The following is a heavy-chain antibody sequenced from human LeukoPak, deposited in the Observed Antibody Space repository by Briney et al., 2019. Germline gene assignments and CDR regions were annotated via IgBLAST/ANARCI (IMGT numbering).Heavy chain of an antibody. CDR3: ARDRGVELGMNYYYYMDV. D-gene: IGHD7-27*01. J-gene: IGHJ6*03. V-gene: IGHV1-69*13. CDR2: ILPIFGTA. CDR1: GYTPTELS. Sequence: SGKGSCQVSGYTPTELSMHWVRPAPGQGVEWVGGILPIFGTANYAQKFQGRVTITADESTSTAYMELSSLRSEDTAVYYCARDRGVELGMNYYYYMDVWGKGTTVTVSS.